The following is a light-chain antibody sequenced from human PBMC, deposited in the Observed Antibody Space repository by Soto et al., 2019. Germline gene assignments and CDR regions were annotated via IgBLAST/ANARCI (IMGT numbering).Light chain of an antibody. J-gene: IGKJ1*01. Sequence: EIVLTQSPATLSLSPGEGASLSCRASQNISTYLAWYQQRPGQVPRLLIYGVSKRAPAIPPRFSGSGSGTDFTLSVSGLETEDLAPYYCQQRTNSPPWTFGQGTRVELK. V-gene: IGKV3-11*01. CDR3: QQRTNSPPWT. CDR2: GVS. CDR1: QNISTY.